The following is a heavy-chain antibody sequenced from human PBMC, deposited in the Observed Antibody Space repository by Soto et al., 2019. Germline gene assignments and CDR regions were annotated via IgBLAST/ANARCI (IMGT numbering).Heavy chain of an antibody. J-gene: IGHJ4*02. CDR2: IWYDGSNK. CDR1: GFTFSSYG. V-gene: IGHV3-33*01. CDR3: ARDCAGYSSGGYHRGGFDY. D-gene: IGHD6-19*01. Sequence: QVQLVESGGGVVQPGRSLRLSCAASGFTFSSYGMHWVRQAPGKGLEWVAVIWYDGSNKYYADSVKGRFTTSRDNSKNTLYLQMSSLRAEDTAVYYCARDCAGYSSGGYHRGGFDYWGQGTLVTVSS.